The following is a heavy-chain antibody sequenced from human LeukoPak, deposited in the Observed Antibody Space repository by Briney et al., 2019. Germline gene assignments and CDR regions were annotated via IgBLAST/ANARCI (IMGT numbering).Heavy chain of an antibody. CDR1: GFTFSSYS. Sequence: PGGSLRLSCAASGFTFSSYSMSWVRQAPGKGLEWVSYISSSSSTIYYADSVKGRFTISRDNAKNSLYLQVNSLRAEDTAVYYCARGEVAHIAVRYYMDVWGKGTTVTVSS. V-gene: IGHV3-48*01. CDR3: ARGEVAHIAVRYYMDV. J-gene: IGHJ6*03. CDR2: ISSSSSTI. D-gene: IGHD2-21*01.